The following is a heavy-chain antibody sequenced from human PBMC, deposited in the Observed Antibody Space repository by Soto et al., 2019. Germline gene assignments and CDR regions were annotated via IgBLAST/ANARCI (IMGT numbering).Heavy chain of an antibody. V-gene: IGHV3-30*18. CDR3: AKDQASGQGSFDS. J-gene: IGHJ4*02. CDR2: ISYDGSNQ. Sequence: GGSLRFSCAASGFTFNIYGMHWVRQAPDKGLEWVALISYDGSNQYYADSVKGRFTISRDNSKNTLFLQMNSLRADDTAVYYCAKDQASGQGSFDSWGLGTLVTVSS. CDR1: GFTFNIYG.